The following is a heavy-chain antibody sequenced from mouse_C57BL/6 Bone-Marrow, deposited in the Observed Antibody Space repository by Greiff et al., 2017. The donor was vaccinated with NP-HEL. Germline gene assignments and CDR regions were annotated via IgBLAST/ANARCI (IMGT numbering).Heavy chain of an antibody. J-gene: IGHJ4*01. CDR2: IDPESGDT. D-gene: IGHD1-1*01. Sequence: VQLLQSGAELVRPGASVKLSCTASGFNIKDDYMHWVKQRPEQGLEWIGWIDPESGDTEYASKFQGRATITADTSSNTAYLQLSSLTSEDTAVYYGTAGGSSPYAMDYWGQGTSVTVSA. V-gene: IGHV14-4*01. CDR3: TAGGSSPYAMDY. CDR1: GFNIKDDY.